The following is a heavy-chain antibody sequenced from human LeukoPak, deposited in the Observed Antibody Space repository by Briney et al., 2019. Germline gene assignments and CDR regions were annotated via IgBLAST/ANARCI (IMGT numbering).Heavy chain of an antibody. Sequence: GGSLRLSCTASGFTFSDCYMSWIRQAPGKGLEWVSYITNRGTYTNYADSVKGRFTISRDNAKNSLFLQMSNLRAEDTAVYFCARGGGLDVWGQGATVTVSS. CDR1: GFTFSDCY. CDR3: ARGGGLDV. J-gene: IGHJ6*02. D-gene: IGHD3-16*01. CDR2: ITNRGTYT. V-gene: IGHV3-11*03.